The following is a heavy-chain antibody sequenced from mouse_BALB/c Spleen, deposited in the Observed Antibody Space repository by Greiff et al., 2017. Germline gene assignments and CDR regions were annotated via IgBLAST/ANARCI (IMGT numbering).Heavy chain of an antibody. Sequence: VQLQQSGAELVKPGASVKLSCTASGFNIKDTYMHWVKQRPEQGLEWIGRIDPANGNTKYDPKFQGKATITADTSSNTAYLQLSSLTSEDTAVYYCAKDYGYGYFDVWGAGTTVTVSS. D-gene: IGHD1-1*02. V-gene: IGHV14-3*02. CDR1: GFNIKDTY. J-gene: IGHJ1*01. CDR2: IDPANGNT. CDR3: AKDYGYGYFDV.